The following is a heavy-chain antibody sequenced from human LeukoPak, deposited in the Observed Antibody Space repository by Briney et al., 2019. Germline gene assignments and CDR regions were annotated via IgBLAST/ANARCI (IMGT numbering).Heavy chain of an antibody. V-gene: IGHV3-23*01. Sequence: GGSLRLSCAASGFTFSSYAMSWVRQAPGKGLEWDSAISGSGGSTYYADSVKGRFTISRDNSKNTLYLQMNSLRAEDTAVYYRAKDAFRGVITPLDYWGQGTLVTVSS. CDR3: AKDAFRGVITPLDY. CDR2: ISGSGGST. CDR1: GFTFSSYA. J-gene: IGHJ4*02. D-gene: IGHD3-10*01.